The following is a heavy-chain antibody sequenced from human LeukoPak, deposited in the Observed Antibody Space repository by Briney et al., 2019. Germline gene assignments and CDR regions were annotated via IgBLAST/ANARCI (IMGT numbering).Heavy chain of an antibody. D-gene: IGHD2-15*01. CDR3: TTLPSLYCSGGSCYRFDI. Sequence: PGGSLRLSCAASGFTFSNAWMSWVRQAPGKGLEWVGRIKSKTDGGTTDYAAPVKGRFTISRDDSKNTLYLQMNSLKTEDTAVYYCTTLPSLYCSGGSCYRFDIWGQGTMVTVSS. CDR1: GFTFSNAW. CDR2: IKSKTDGGTT. J-gene: IGHJ3*02. V-gene: IGHV3-15*01.